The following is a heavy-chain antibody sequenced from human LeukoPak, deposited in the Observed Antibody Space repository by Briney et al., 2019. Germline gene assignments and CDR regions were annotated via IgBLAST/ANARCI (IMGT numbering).Heavy chain of an antibody. CDR2: IKQDGSEK. J-gene: IGHJ4*02. CDR3: ASPAWGGQWLAQDFDD. Sequence: GGTLRLSCTASGFTFSSDWISWICQAPAPGQELVANIKQDGSEKYYVAPVKGRLTISRDNAKNSLYLQMNSLRAEDTAVYYCASPAWGGQWLAQDFDDWGQGTLVTVSS. CDR1: GFTFSSDW. D-gene: IGHD6-19*01. V-gene: IGHV3-7*02.